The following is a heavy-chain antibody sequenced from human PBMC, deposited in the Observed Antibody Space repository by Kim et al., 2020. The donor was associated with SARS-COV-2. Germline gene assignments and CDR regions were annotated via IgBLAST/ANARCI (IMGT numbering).Heavy chain of an antibody. V-gene: IGHV3-21*06. D-gene: IGHD2-2*01. CDR1: GFTFSTYS. CDR3: AWASSTVLTPAR. J-gene: IGHJ1*01. Sequence: GGSLRLSCAASGFTFSTYSFNWVRQAPGKGLEWISSISTGGTYIYYAASVKGRFTISRDTATNALYLLMTILRADATAVYFFAWASSTVLTPARWGQ. CDR2: ISTGGTYI.